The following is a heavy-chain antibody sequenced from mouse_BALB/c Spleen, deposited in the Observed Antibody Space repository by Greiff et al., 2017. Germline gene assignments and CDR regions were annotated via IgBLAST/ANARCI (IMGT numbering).Heavy chain of an antibody. CDR3: AKGLRQDYYAMDY. Sequence: EVKLMESGGGLVQPGGSLRLSCATSGFTFTDYYMSWVRQPPGKALEWLGFIRNKANGYTTEYSASVKGRFTISRDNSQSILYLQMNTLRAEDSATYYCAKGLRQDYYAMDYWGQGTSVTVSS. V-gene: IGHV7-3*02. J-gene: IGHJ4*01. D-gene: IGHD2-4*01. CDR1: GFTFTDYY. CDR2: IRNKANGYTT.